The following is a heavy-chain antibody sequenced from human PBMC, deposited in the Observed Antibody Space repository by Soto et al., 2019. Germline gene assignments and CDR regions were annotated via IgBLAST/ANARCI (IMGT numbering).Heavy chain of an antibody. CDR3: PRHGFYGDYASNYFDP. CDR1: GYKFATYR. V-gene: IGHV5-51*01. CDR2: IYPGNSDA. J-gene: IGHJ5*02. Sequence: GESLRISYQASGYKFATYRIALVRQMPGKVLEYMVIIYPGNSDAIYSPSFQGQVTFSADKSISTAYLHWSSLKASDTPMYYCPRHGFYGDYASNYFDPWGQGTLVTVSS. D-gene: IGHD4-17*01.